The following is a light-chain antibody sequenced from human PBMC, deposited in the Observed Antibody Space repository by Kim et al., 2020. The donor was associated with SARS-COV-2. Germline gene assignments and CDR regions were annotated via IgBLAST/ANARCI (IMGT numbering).Light chain of an antibody. J-gene: IGLJ1*01. V-gene: IGLV3-1*01. CDR1: KLGDKY. CDR2: QDS. CDR3: QAWDSSTYV. Sequence: SYELTQPPSVSVSPGQTASITCSGDKLGDKYACWYQQKPGQSLVLVIYQDSKRPSGIPERFSGSNSGNTATLTISGTQAMDEADYYCQAWDSSTYVFGTGTKVTVL.